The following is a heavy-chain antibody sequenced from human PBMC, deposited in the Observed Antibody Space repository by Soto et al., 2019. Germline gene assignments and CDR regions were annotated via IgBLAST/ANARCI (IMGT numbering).Heavy chain of an antibody. Sequence: GASVKVSCKASGYTFTGYYMHWVRQAPGQGLEWMGWINPNSGGTNYAQKFQGWVTMTRDTSISTAYMELSRLRSDDTAVYYCATQGWSYEADAFDIWGQGTMVTVSS. CDR3: ATQGWSYEADAFDI. V-gene: IGHV1-2*04. J-gene: IGHJ3*02. D-gene: IGHD1-26*01. CDR1: GYTFTGYY. CDR2: INPNSGGT.